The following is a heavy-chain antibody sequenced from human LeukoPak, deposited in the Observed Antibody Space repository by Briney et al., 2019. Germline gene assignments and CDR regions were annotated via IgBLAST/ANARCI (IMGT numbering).Heavy chain of an antibody. J-gene: IGHJ6*03. CDR2: IIPIFGTA. Sequence: SVKVSCKASGGTFSSYAISWVRQAPGQGLEWMGGIIPIFGTANYAQKFQGRVTITTDESTSTAYMELSSLRSENTAVYYCARCKWQEFGVSYYYYYYMDVWGKGTTVTVSS. D-gene: IGHD5-24*01. V-gene: IGHV1-69*05. CDR1: GGTFSSYA. CDR3: ARCKWQEFGVSYYYYYYMDV.